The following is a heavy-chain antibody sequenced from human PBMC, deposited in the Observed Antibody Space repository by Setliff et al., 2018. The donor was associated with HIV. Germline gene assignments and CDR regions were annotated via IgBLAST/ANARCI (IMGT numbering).Heavy chain of an antibody. Sequence: GGSLRLSCAASGFTFRNYNFNWVRQAPGRGLEWVGRIKSNSDGGTSDYAAAVKDRFSFSRDDSKSILYLQMNSLEIEDTAVYFCSTGPSRVSDGIADFWGPGTLVTVS. CDR2: IKSNSDGGTS. CDR3: STGPSRVSDGIADF. CDR1: GFTFRNYN. V-gene: IGHV3-15*01. J-gene: IGHJ4*02.